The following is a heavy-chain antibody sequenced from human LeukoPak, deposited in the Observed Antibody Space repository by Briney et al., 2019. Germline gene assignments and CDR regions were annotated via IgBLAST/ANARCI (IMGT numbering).Heavy chain of an antibody. CDR3: ARAVPNTVYGMDV. CDR1: GFTFTGYA. J-gene: IGHJ6*02. Sequence: PGRSLRLSCAASGFTFTGYAMHWVRQAPGKGLEWVAVISYDGGNKYYADSVKGRFTISRDNAKNTLYLQMNSLKAEDTAVYYCARAVPNTVYGMDVWGPGTSVTVSS. CDR2: ISYDGGNK. D-gene: IGHD4-17*01. V-gene: IGHV3-30-3*01.